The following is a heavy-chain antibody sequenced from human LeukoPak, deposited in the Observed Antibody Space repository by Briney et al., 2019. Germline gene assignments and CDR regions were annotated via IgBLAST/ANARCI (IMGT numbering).Heavy chain of an antibody. CDR3: ARRSRTFDY. CDR2: INHSGST. J-gene: IGHJ4*02. Sequence: SETLSLTCAVYGGSFSGYYWSWIRQPPGKGLEWIGEINHSGSTNYNPSLKSRDTISVDTSKNQFSLKLSSVTAADTAVYYCARRSRTFDYWGQGTLVTVSS. D-gene: IGHD1-7*01. CDR1: GGSFSGYY. V-gene: IGHV4-34*01.